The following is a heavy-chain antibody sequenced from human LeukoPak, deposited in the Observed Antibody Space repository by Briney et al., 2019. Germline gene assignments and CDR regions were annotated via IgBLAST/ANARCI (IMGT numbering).Heavy chain of an antibody. Sequence: GGSLRLSCAASGFTFSSYSMNWVRQAPGKGLEWVSSISSSSSYIYYADSVKGRFTISRDNAKNSLYLQMNSLRAEDTAVYYCARAIDTIFGHYYYYMDVWGKGTTVTVSS. V-gene: IGHV3-21*01. D-gene: IGHD3-3*01. CDR3: ARAIDTIFGHYYYYMDV. CDR2: ISSSSSYI. CDR1: GFTFSSYS. J-gene: IGHJ6*03.